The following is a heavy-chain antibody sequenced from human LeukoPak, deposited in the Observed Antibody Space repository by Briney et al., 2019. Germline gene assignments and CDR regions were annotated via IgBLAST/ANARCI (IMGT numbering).Heavy chain of an antibody. CDR1: GFTFSSYG. Sequence: GGSLRLSCAGSGFTFSSYGMRWVRQAPGKGMEWVSTISAGGDSTYYADSVKGRFTISRDNSKNTLYLQMNSLRAEDAAVYYCAKMDCGDYIDYWGQGTLVTVSS. V-gene: IGHV3-23*01. CDR3: AKMDCGDYIDY. D-gene: IGHD4-17*01. CDR2: ISAGGDST. J-gene: IGHJ4*02.